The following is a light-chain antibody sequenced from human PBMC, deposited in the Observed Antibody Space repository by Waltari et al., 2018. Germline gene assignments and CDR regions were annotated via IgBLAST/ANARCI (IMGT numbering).Light chain of an antibody. Sequence: QSALTQPPSASGSPGQSVTISCTGTSSDVGGYNYVSWYQQHPGKVPKLIIYEVNKRPSGCPDRFSGTKSGNTASLTVSGLQAEDESDYYCFSYAGSDTFVFGSGTRITVL. V-gene: IGLV2-8*01. CDR1: SSDVGGYNY. CDR2: EVN. J-gene: IGLJ1*01. CDR3: FSYAGSDTFV.